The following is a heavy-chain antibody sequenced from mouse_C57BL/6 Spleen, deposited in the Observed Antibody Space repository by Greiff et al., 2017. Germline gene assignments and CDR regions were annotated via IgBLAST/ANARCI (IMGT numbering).Heavy chain of an antibody. V-gene: IGHV3-6*01. CDR1: GYSITSGYY. J-gene: IGHJ4*01. D-gene: IGHD2-2*01. CDR3: ARGDGYDEGGYAMDY. CDR2: ISYDGSN. Sequence: EVKLQESGPGLVKPSQSLSLTCSVTGYSITSGYYWNWIRQFPGNKLEWMGYISYDGSNNYNPSLKNRISITRDTSKNQFFLKLNSVTTEDTATYYCARGDGYDEGGYAMDYWGQGTSVTVSS.